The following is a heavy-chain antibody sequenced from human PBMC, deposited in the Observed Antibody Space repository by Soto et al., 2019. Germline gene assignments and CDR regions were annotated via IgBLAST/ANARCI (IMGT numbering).Heavy chain of an antibody. CDR2: ISAYNGDT. V-gene: IGHV1-18*01. CDR1: GYTFTSYG. CDR3: ARDLNITIVVFDY. D-gene: IGHD1-26*01. J-gene: IGHJ4*02. Sequence: GASVKVSCKASGYTFTSYGISWVRQAPGQGLEWMGWISAYNGDTKYAQRFQGRVTMTTDTSTSTAYMDLRSLRSDDTAVYYCARDLNITIVVFDYWGQGTLVTVSS.